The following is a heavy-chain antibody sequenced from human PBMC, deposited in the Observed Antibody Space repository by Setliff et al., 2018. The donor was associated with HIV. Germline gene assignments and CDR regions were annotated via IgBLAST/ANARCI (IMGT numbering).Heavy chain of an antibody. V-gene: IGHV3-30*18. CDR2: ISYDGSNK. D-gene: IGHD5-18*01. J-gene: IGHJ4*02. Sequence: PGGSLRLSCVASGFTFRDFAMYWVRQAPGKGLEWLSAISYDGSNKYYADSVKGRFTISRDNSKNTLYLQVNSLRAEDTAVYYCAKDLNVDTAMGGLDYWGQGTLVTVSS. CDR3: AKDLNVDTAMGGLDY. CDR1: GFTFRDFA.